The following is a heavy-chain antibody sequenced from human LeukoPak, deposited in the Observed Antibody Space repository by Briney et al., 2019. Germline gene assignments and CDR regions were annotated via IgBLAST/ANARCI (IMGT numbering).Heavy chain of an antibody. Sequence: GGSLRLSCVASGFTFSNYWMSWVRHAPGKGLEWVANMKQEGRETYYVDSVKGRFTISRDNAKNSLYLQMNSLRAEDTAVYYCAREGTYSGYDLTDSWGQGTLVTVSS. J-gene: IGHJ4*02. V-gene: IGHV3-7*05. CDR2: MKQEGRET. CDR3: AREGTYSGYDLTDS. D-gene: IGHD5-12*01. CDR1: GFTFSNYW.